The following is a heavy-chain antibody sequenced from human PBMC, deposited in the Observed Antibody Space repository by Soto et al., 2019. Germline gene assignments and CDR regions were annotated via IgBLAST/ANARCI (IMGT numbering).Heavy chain of an antibody. CDR3: AKDGPYRGTRLGNYYFDY. V-gene: IGHV3-23*01. CDR1: GFTFSSYA. J-gene: IGHJ4*02. Sequence: GGSLRLSCAASGFTFSSYAMSWVRQAPGKGLEWVSAISGSGGSTYYADSVKGRFTIPRDNSKNTLYLQMNSLRAEDTAVYYCAKDGPYRGTRLGNYYFDYWGQGTLVTVSS. CDR2: ISGSGGST. D-gene: IGHD1-7*01.